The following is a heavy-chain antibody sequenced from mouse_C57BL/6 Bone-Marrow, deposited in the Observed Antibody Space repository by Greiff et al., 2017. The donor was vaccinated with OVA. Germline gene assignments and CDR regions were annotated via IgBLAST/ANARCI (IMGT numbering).Heavy chain of an antibody. Sequence: QVQLQQPGAELVKPGASVTLSCKASGYTFTSYWMQWVKQRPGQGLEWIGEIDPSDSYTNYNQKFKGKATLTVDTSSSTAYMQLSSLTSEDSAVYYCAREGVSYYAMDYWGQGTSVTVSS. CDR2: IDPSDSYT. J-gene: IGHJ4*01. V-gene: IGHV1-50*01. CDR3: AREGVSYYAMDY. CDR1: GYTFTSYW.